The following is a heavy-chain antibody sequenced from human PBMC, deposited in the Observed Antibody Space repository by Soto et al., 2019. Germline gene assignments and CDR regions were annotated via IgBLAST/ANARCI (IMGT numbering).Heavy chain of an antibody. J-gene: IGHJ5*02. CDR1: GFTFGDYS. D-gene: IGHD3-3*01. V-gene: IGHV3-49*03. Sequence: GGSLRLSCTASGFTFGDYSMSWFRQAPGKGLEWVGFIRSKAYGGTTEYAASVKGRFTISRDDSKNTLYLQMNSLRPEDTAVYYCAKDFGFGLVINWLDPWGQGTLVTVSS. CDR3: AKDFGFGLVINWLDP. CDR2: IRSKAYGGTT.